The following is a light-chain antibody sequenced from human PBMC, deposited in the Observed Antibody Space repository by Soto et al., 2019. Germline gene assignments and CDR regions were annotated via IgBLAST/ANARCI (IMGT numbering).Light chain of an antibody. J-gene: IGKJ2*01. Sequence: DIQMDLSPSSLSASLGDRVTITCRASQSVNRFLNWYQQHPGRAPKVLIYAASTLQSGVPSRFSGNGSGTEFTLTISTLQPEDFATYFCQQTYRPSYTFAQGTRLEIK. CDR3: QQTYRPSYT. CDR2: AAS. V-gene: IGKV1-39*01. CDR1: QSVNRF.